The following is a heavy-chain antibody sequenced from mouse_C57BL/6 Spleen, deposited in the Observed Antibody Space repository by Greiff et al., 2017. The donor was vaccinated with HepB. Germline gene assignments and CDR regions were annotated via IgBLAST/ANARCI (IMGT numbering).Heavy chain of an antibody. D-gene: IGHD1-1*01. Sequence: EVKLVESGEGLVKPGGSLKLSCAASGFTFSSYAMSWVRQTPEKRLEWVAYISSGGDYIYYADTVKGRFTISRDNARNTLYLQMSSLKSEDTAMYYCTSSYYYGSDYAMDYWGQGTSVTVSS. J-gene: IGHJ4*01. CDR2: ISSGGDYI. V-gene: IGHV5-9-1*02. CDR3: TSSYYYGSDYAMDY. CDR1: GFTFSSYA.